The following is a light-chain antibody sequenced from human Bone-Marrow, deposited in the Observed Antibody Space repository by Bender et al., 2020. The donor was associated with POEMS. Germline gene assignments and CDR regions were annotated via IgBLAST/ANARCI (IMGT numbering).Light chain of an antibody. Sequence: QSVLTQPPSVSGAPGQRVTISCTGSSSNTGSGYDINWYQHLPGTAPKLLIYGYNNRPSGVPDRFSASKSGASASLAITGLQTEDEADYYCQTYDSSLNGWVFGGGTKVTVL. J-gene: IGLJ3*02. CDR3: QTYDSSLNGWV. CDR1: SSNTGSGYD. V-gene: IGLV1-40*01. CDR2: GYN.